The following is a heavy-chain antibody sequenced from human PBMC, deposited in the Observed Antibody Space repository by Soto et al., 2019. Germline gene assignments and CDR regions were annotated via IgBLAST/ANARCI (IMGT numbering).Heavy chain of an antibody. CDR2: IYHSGST. J-gene: IGHJ5*02. V-gene: IGHV4-4*02. CDR3: ARDREAAAGSTWFDP. Sequence: QVQLQESGPGLVKPSGTLSLTCAVSGGSISSSNWWSWVRQPPGKGLAWIGEIYHSGSTNYNPSLKSRVTISVDKSKNQFSLKLSSVTAADTAVYYCARDREAAAGSTWFDPWGQGTLVTVSS. D-gene: IGHD6-13*01. CDR1: GGSISSSNW.